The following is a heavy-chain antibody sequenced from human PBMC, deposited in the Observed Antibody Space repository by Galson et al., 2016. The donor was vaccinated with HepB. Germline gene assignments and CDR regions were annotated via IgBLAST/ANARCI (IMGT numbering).Heavy chain of an antibody. Sequence: SLRLSCAASGFTFSAVAMSWVRQAPGKGLEWVSTVSGSGDNTYYADSVKGRFTISRDNSKNTLYLQLSNLRAEDTALYYCAKKQGTFITTIDSWGQGTLVTVSS. CDR1: GFTFSAVA. V-gene: IGHV3-23*01. J-gene: IGHJ4*02. CDR3: AKKQGTFITTIDS. D-gene: IGHD3-22*01. CDR2: VSGSGDNT.